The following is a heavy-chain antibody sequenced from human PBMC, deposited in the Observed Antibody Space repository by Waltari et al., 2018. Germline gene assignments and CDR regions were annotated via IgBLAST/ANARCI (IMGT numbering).Heavy chain of an antibody. V-gene: IGHV1-18*01. CDR2: ISAYNGNT. J-gene: IGHJ4*02. Sequence: QVQLVQSGAEVKKPGASVKVSCKASGYTFTSYGISWVRQAPGQGLEWMGWISAYNGNTNYAQKLQGRVTMTTDTSTSTAYMELRSLRSDDTAVYYCARLNSPDDYDFWSGYPYFDYWGQGTLVTVSS. CDR1: GYTFTSYG. CDR3: ARLNSPDDYDFWSGYPYFDY. D-gene: IGHD3-3*01.